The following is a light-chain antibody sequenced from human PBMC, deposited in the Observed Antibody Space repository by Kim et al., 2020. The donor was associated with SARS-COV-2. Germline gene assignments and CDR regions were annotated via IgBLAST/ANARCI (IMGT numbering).Light chain of an antibody. CDR3: PEWNSSSGHVV. V-gene: IGLV3-21*04. J-gene: IGLJ2*01. Sequence: SYELTQPPSVSVAPGKTAMFPCGGNNIETKSVHWYQQKPGQAPVLVVYFASDRPSGIPERFSGSISGNTATLTISRVEAGDEADYYCPEWNSSSGHVVFGGGTKLTVL. CDR1: NIETKS. CDR2: FAS.